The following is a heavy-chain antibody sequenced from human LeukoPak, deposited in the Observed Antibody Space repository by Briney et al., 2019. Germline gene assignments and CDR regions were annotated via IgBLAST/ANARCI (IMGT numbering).Heavy chain of an antibody. CDR3: AREGGYCSSTSCPDDAFDI. V-gene: IGHV1-8*01. D-gene: IGHD2-2*01. J-gene: IGHJ3*02. Sequence: GASVKVSCKASGYTFTSYDINWVRQATGQGLEWMGWMNPNSGNTGYAQKFQGRVTITADESTSTAYMELSSLRSEDTAVYYCAREGGYCSSTSCPDDAFDIWGQGTMVTVSS. CDR1: GYTFTSYD. CDR2: MNPNSGNT.